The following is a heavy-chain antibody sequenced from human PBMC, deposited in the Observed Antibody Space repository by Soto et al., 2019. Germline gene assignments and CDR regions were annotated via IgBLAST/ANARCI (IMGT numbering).Heavy chain of an antibody. J-gene: IGHJ6*02. V-gene: IGHV4-4*02. CDR1: GGSISSSNW. CDR3: AREVRGIGEQQSDYYYGMDV. CDR2: IYHSGST. Sequence: PSETLSLTCAVSGGSISSSNWWSWVRQPPGKGLEWIGEIYHSGSTNYNPSLKSRVTISVDKSKNQFSLKLSSVAAADTAVYYCAREVRGIGEQQSDYYYGMDVWGQGTTVTVSS. D-gene: IGHD6-13*01.